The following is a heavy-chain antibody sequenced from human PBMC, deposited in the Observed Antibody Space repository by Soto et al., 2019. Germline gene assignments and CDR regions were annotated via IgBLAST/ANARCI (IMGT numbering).Heavy chain of an antibody. Sequence: EVQLVETGGGLIQPGGSLRLSCAVSGFTVSGIYLSWVCQAPGMGLEWVSIVYSGDSTFYAESVRGRFTISRDSSRNTVHLQMSSLRREDTAVYYCARVEPTSWYFDLWGRGTPVTVSS. CDR3: ARVEPTSWYFDL. CDR2: VYSGDST. D-gene: IGHD1-26*01. CDR1: GFTVSGIY. V-gene: IGHV3-53*02. J-gene: IGHJ2*01.